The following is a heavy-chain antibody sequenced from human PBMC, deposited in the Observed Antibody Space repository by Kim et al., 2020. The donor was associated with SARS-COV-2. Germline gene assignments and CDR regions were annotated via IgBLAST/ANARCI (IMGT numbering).Heavy chain of an antibody. D-gene: IGHD2-15*01. Sequence: GGSLRLSCAASGFTFSSYGMHWVRQAPGKGLEWVAVISYDGSNKYYADSVKGRFTISRDNSKNTLYLQMNSLRAEDTAVYYCAKDHFEGDQIVVVAAGYYYGMDVWGQGTTVTVSS. CDR2: ISYDGSNK. J-gene: IGHJ6*02. CDR3: AKDHFEGDQIVVVAAGYYYGMDV. V-gene: IGHV3-30*18. CDR1: GFTFSSYG.